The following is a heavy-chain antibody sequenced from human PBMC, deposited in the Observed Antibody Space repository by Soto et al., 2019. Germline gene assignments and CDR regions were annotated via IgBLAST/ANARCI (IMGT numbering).Heavy chain of an antibody. V-gene: IGHV4-34*01. J-gene: IGHJ4*02. CDR2: INHSGST. D-gene: IGHD3-22*01. CDR3: ARGAGAGVTMIVVVIPDYFDY. CDR1: GGSFSGYY. Sequence: SETLSLTCAVYGGSFSGYYWSWIRQPPGKGLEWIGEINHSGSTNYNPSLKSRVTISVDTSKNQFSLKLSSVTAADTAVYYCARGAGAGVTMIVVVIPDYFDYWGQGTLVTVSS.